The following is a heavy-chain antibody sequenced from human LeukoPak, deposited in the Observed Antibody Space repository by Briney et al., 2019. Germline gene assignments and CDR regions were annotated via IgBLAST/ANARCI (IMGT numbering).Heavy chain of an antibody. Sequence: PSETLSLTCTVSGGSISSYYWSWIRQPPGKGLEWIGYIYYSGSTNYNPSLKSRVTISVDTSKNQFSLKLSSVTAADTAVYYCARHHLRFLTKGDAFDIWGQGTMVTVSS. CDR1: GGSISSYY. V-gene: IGHV4-59*01. D-gene: IGHD3-3*01. CDR2: IYYSGST. J-gene: IGHJ3*02. CDR3: ARHHLRFLTKGDAFDI.